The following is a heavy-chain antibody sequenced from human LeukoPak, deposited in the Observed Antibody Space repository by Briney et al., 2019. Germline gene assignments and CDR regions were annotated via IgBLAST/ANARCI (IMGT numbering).Heavy chain of an antibody. CDR3: ARQVEDIVVVVAATPHYGMDV. V-gene: IGHV5-10-1*01. D-gene: IGHD2-15*01. CDR1: GYSFTSYW. CDR2: IDPSDSYT. J-gene: IGHJ6*04. Sequence: GESLRISCKGSGYSFTSYWISWLRQMPGKGLEWMGRIDPSDSYTNYSPSFQGHVTISADKSISTAYLQWSSLKASDTAMYYCARQVEDIVVVVAATPHYGMDVGGKGTTVTVSS.